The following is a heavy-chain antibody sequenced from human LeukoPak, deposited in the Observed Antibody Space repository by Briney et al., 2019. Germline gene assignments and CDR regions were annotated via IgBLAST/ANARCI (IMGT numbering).Heavy chain of an antibody. CDR1: GFTFSSYA. CDR3: AKYEDSRTMVRDSSFDY. J-gene: IGHJ4*02. D-gene: IGHD3-10*01. CDR2: ISGSGCST. Sequence: GGSLRLSCAASGFTFSSYAMRWVRQAPGKGLEWVSAISGSGCSTYYADSVKGRFTISTDNSKNTLYLQMTSLRAEDTAVYYCAKYEDSRTMVRDSSFDYWGQGTLVTVSS. V-gene: IGHV3-23*01.